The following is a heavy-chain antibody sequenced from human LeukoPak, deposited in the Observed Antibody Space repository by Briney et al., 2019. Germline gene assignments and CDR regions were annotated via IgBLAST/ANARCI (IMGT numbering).Heavy chain of an antibody. CDR1: GFTFSSYG. CDR3: AREGGTLYYYGSGSFPD. D-gene: IGHD3-10*01. CDR2: ISSSSSYI. J-gene: IGHJ4*02. V-gene: IGHV3-21*01. Sequence: GGSLRLSCAASGFTFSSYGMHWVRQAPGKGLEWVSSISSSSSYIYYADSVKGRFTISRDNAKNSLYLQMNSLRAEDTAVYYCAREGGTLYYYGSGSFPDWGQGTLVTVSS.